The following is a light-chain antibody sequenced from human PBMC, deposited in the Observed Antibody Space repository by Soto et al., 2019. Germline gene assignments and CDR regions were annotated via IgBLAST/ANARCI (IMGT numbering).Light chain of an antibody. CDR1: QTISSW. CDR3: QQYTSYPWT. V-gene: IGKV1-5*03. CDR2: EAS. Sequence: DIQMTQSPSTLSASVGDRVIITCRASQTISSWLAWYQQKPGKAPKLLIYEASRLESGVPSRISGSGSGTEFTLTISSLQPDDFATYYCQQYTSYPWTFGQGTKVE. J-gene: IGKJ1*01.